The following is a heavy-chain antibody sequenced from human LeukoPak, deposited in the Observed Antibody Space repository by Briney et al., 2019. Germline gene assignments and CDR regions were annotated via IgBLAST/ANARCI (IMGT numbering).Heavy chain of an antibody. Sequence: SETLSLTCTVSGGSISSSSYYWGWIRQPPGKGLEWIGRIYTSGSTNYNPSLKSRVTMSVDTSKNQFSLKLSSVTAADTAVYYCARDPYYGSGSFDPWGQGTLVTVSS. V-gene: IGHV4-39*07. CDR1: GGSISSSSYY. CDR2: IYTSGST. D-gene: IGHD3-10*01. J-gene: IGHJ5*02. CDR3: ARDPYYGSGSFDP.